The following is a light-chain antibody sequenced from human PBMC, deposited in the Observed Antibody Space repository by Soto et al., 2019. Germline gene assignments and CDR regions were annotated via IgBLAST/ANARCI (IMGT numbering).Light chain of an antibody. CDR1: SSDVGAYDH. CDR2: EVT. Sequence: QSALTQPPSASGSPGQSLTISCTGTSSDVGAYDHVSWFQQHPGRAPKFLIYEVTKRPSGVPDRFSGSKSGNTASLTVSGXQAEXXADYYCCSHAGSSTVFGGGTKLTVL. CDR3: CSHAGSSTV. V-gene: IGLV2-8*01. J-gene: IGLJ1*01.